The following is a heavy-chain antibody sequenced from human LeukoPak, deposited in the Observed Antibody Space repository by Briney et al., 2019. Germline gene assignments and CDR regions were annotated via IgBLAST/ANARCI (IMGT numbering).Heavy chain of an antibody. Sequence: GGSLRLSCAASGFTFSSYWMSWVRQAPGKGLEWVANIKQDGSEKYYVDSVKGRFTISRDNAKNSLYLQMNSLRAEDTAVYYCARDRSGYFDWLLPHPYYYGMDVWGQGTPVTVSS. D-gene: IGHD3-9*01. J-gene: IGHJ6*02. CDR2: IKQDGSEK. V-gene: IGHV3-7*01. CDR1: GFTFSSYW. CDR3: ARDRSGYFDWLLPHPYYYGMDV.